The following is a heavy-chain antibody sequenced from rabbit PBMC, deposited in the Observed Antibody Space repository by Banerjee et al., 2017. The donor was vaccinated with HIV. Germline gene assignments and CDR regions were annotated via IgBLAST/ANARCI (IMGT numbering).Heavy chain of an antibody. CDR3: VRWGASSSGLYILEWLDL. Sequence: QEQLVESGGGLVQPGGSLKLSCKASGFDFSSYGVSWVRQAPGKGLDWIGYIDPVSVRTPSASWVNGRFTISSHNAQNTLYLQLNSLTAADTATYFCVRWGASSSGLYILEWLDLWGPGTLVTVS. CDR2: IDPVSVRT. CDR1: GFDFSSYG. D-gene: IGHD1-1*01. V-gene: IGHV1S47*01. J-gene: IGHJ5*01.